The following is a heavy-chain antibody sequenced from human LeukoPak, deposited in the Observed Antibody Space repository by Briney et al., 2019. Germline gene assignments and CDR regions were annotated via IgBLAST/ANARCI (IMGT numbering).Heavy chain of an antibody. D-gene: IGHD6-13*01. CDR1: GGSINSYY. J-gene: IGHJ4*02. CDR2: VYSSGST. V-gene: IGHV4-4*08. CDR3: ARQTAAAGTFHFDY. Sequence: SETLSLTCTVSGGSINSYYWSWIRLPPGKGLEWIGYVYSSGSTYYNPSLKGRVTISLDTSKNQFSLKLTSLTAADTAVYYCARQTAAAGTFHFDYWGQGTLVTVSS.